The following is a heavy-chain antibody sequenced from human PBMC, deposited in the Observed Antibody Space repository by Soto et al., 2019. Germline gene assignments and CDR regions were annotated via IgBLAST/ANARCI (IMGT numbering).Heavy chain of an antibody. Sequence: EVQLLESGGGLVQPGGSLRLSCAASGFSFSTYAMTWVRQAPGKAPPGAPTPTPTGGNTYYADSVKVRFTITRDNSENTLFLHMNSLRSEDTAVYYCAGRYCPNGVCYTNFYYYMDIWGEGTSVTVSS. CDR1: GFSFSTYA. D-gene: IGHD2-8*01. V-gene: IGHV3-23*01. CDR2: PTPTGGNT. CDR3: AGRYCPNGVCYTNFYYYMDI. J-gene: IGHJ6*03.